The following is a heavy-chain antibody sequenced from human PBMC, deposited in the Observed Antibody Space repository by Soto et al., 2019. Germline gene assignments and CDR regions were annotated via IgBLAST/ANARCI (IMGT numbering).Heavy chain of an antibody. CDR2: ISSSSSYI. CDR1: GFTFSSYS. J-gene: IGHJ3*02. V-gene: IGHV3-21*01. Sequence: EVQLVESGGGLVKPGGSLRLSCAASGFTFSSYSMNWVRQAPGKGLEWVSSISSSSSYIYYADSVKGRFTISRDNAKNSLYLQMNSLRAEDTAVYYCARVKVEMATIVAFDIWGQGTMVTVSS. D-gene: IGHD5-12*01. CDR3: ARVKVEMATIVAFDI.